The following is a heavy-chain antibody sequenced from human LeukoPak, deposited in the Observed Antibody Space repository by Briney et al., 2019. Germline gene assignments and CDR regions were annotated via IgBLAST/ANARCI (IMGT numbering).Heavy chain of an antibody. D-gene: IGHD6-19*01. CDR2: INHSGST. J-gene: IGHJ1*01. CDR1: SGSFSGYY. V-gene: IGHV4-34*01. CDR3: ARQISAVAGTWYKKAEYFQH. Sequence: PSETLSLTCAVYSGSFSGYYWSWIRQPPGKGLEWIGEINHSGSTNYNPSLKSRVTISVDTSKNQFSLKLSSVTAADTAVYYCARQISAVAGTWYKKAEYFQHWGQGTLVTVSS.